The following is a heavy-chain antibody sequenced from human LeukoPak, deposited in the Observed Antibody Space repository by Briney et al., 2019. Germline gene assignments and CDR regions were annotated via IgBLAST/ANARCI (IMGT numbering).Heavy chain of an antibody. CDR1: GLTFDDHG. D-gene: IGHD2-21*02. J-gene: IGHJ4*02. CDR3: ARDGLRRPPTPYCGGDCPLDY. CDR2: TNWDGGRT. V-gene: IGHV3-20*04. Sequence: GGSLRHSCAASGLTFDDHGMSWVRQTPGKGLEWVSGTNWDGGRTGYADSVKGRFTISRDNAKNSLYLQMNSLRVEDTAMYYCARDGLRRPPTPYCGGDCPLDYWGQGTLVSVSS.